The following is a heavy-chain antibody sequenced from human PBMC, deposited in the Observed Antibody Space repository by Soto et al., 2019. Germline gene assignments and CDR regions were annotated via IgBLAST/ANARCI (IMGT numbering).Heavy chain of an antibody. CDR1: GFTFSSYA. CDR3: GSAPPPRRFLEWLLQHNWFDP. J-gene: IGHJ5*02. CDR2: ISGSGGST. D-gene: IGHD3-3*01. Sequence: PGGSLRLSCAASGFTFSSYAMSWVRQAPGKGLEWVSAISGSGGSTYYADSVKGRFTISRDNSKNTLYLQMNSLRAEDTAVYYCGSAPPPRRFLEWLLQHNWFDPWGQGTLVTVSS. V-gene: IGHV3-23*01.